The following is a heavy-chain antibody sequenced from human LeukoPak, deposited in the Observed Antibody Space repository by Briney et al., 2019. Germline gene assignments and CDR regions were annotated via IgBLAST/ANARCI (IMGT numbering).Heavy chain of an antibody. J-gene: IGHJ4*02. CDR1: GFTFSNYA. CDR2: ISYDGSNK. D-gene: IGHD2-15*01. Sequence: GGSLRLSCAASGFTFSNYAMHWVRQAPGKGLEWVAVISYDGSNKNYGDSVKGRFTISRDNSKKTLYLQMNSLRAEDTAVYYCARGLFRFCSSGNCLSPFDYWGQGTLVTVSS. CDR3: ARGLFRFCSSGNCLSPFDY. V-gene: IGHV3-30*04.